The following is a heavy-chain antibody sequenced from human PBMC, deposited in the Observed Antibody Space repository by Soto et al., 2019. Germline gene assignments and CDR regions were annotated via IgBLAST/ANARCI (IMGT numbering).Heavy chain of an antibody. J-gene: IGHJ4*02. V-gene: IGHV1-18*01. Sequence: GASVKVSCKASGYTFTSYGISWVRQAPGQGLEWMGWISAYNGNTNYAQKLQGRVTMTTDTSTSTAYMELRSLRSDDTAVYYCARVSSIMITFGGVQRHFDYWGQGTLVTVSS. CDR3: ARVSSIMITFGGVQRHFDY. CDR1: GYTFTSYG. CDR2: ISAYNGNT. D-gene: IGHD3-16*01.